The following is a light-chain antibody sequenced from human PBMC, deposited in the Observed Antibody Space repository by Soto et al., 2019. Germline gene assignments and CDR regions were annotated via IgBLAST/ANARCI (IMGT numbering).Light chain of an antibody. Sequence: DIVMTQTPLSLPVTLGQPVSISCKSSQSLVRSDGNAYLNWLHQRPGQPPRLLIYKVSNHFTGVPDRFNGSGARTDFTLHNSRVEAEDVGIYFCMQVAQLRTFGQGTRLEIK. CDR3: MQVAQLRT. J-gene: IGKJ5*01. CDR1: QSLVRSDGNAY. CDR2: KVS. V-gene: IGKV2-24*01.